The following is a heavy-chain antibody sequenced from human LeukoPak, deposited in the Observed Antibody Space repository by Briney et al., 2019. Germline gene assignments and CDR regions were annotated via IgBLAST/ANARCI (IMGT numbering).Heavy chain of an antibody. CDR2: IIPIFGTA. CDR3: ARPSYSSSSEGFDY. V-gene: IGHV1-69*05. Sequence: SVKVSCKASGGTFSSYAISWVRQAPGQGLEWMGGIIPIFGTANFAQKFVGRVTITTDESTSTAYMELSSLRSEDTAVYYCARPSYSSSSEGFDYWGQGTLVTVSS. CDR1: GGTFSSYA. J-gene: IGHJ4*02. D-gene: IGHD6-6*01.